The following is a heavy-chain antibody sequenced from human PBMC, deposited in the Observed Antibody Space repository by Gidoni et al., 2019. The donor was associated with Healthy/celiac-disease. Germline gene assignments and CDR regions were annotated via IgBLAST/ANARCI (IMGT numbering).Heavy chain of an antibody. J-gene: IGHJ6*03. CDR2: IYPGDSDT. D-gene: IGHD3-10*01. V-gene: IGHV5-51*01. Sequence: EVQLVQSGAEVKKPGESLKISCKGSGYSFTSYWLGWLRQMPGKGLEWMGIIYPGDSDTRYSPSFQGQVTISADKSISTAYLQWSSLKASDTAMYYCARHGAGPYGSGSYYYYYYYMDVWGKGTTVTVSS. CDR3: ARHGAGPYGSGSYYYYYYYMDV. CDR1: GYSFTSYW.